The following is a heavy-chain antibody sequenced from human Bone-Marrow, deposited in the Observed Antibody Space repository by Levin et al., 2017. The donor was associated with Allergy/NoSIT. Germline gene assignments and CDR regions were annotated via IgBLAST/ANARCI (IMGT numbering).Heavy chain of an antibody. J-gene: IGHJ5*02. D-gene: IGHD2-15*01. V-gene: IGHV3-7*01. Sequence: GASVKVSCAASGFTFSSYWMSWVRQAPGKGLEWVANIKQDGSEKYYVDSVKGRFTISRDNAKNSLYLQMNSLRAEDTAVYYCARDPGDCSGGSCYSSNWFDPWGQGTLVTVSS. CDR3: ARDPGDCSGGSCYSSNWFDP. CDR1: GFTFSSYW. CDR2: IKQDGSEK.